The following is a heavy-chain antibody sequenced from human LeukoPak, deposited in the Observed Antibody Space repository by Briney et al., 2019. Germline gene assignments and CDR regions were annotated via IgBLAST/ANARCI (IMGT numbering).Heavy chain of an antibody. CDR1: GFTFSSFA. D-gene: IGHD6-13*01. Sequence: GGSLRLSCAASGFTFSSFAMSWVRQAPGKGLEWGSVISGSGGSTDYADSGKGRFTISRDNYKNTLLLQMNSLRAEDTAVYYCAKDLRYSSTWYPFDYWGQGALVTVSS. V-gene: IGHV3-23*01. J-gene: IGHJ4*02. CDR3: AKDLRYSSTWYPFDY. CDR2: ISGSGGST.